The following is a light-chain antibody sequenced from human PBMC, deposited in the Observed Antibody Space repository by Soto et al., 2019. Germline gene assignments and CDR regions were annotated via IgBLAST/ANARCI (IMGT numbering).Light chain of an antibody. CDR1: QSVSSSY. J-gene: IGKJ5*01. Sequence: EIVLTHSPGTLSLSPVERATLSCRASQSVSSSYLAWYQQKPGQAPRLLIYGASSRATGIQDRFSGSGSGTDFTLTISRLEPEDFAVYYCQQYGSSVTFGQGTRREIK. CDR3: QQYGSSVT. V-gene: IGKV3-20*01. CDR2: GAS.